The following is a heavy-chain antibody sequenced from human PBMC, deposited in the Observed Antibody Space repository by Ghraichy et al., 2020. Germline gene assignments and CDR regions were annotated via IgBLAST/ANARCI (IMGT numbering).Heavy chain of an antibody. CDR3: ARGRGGQGASNYYYYYMDV. CDR1: GGSFSGYY. V-gene: IGHV4-34*01. Sequence: SETLSLTCAVYGGSFSGYYWSWIRQPPGKGLEWIGEINHSGSTNYNPSLKSRVTISVDTSKNQFSLKLSSVTATDTAVYYCARGRGGQGASNYYYYYMDVWGKGTTVTVSS. J-gene: IGHJ6*03. CDR2: INHSGST. D-gene: IGHD1-26*01.